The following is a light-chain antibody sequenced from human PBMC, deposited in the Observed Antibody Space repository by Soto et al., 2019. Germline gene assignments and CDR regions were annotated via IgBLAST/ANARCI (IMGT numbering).Light chain of an antibody. CDR2: DAF. V-gene: IGKV1-33*01. CDR1: QDIGYY. CDR3: QYSRHHRL. J-gene: IGKJ3*01. Sequence: DIQMTQSPSSLSASVGDRVTITCQASQDIGYYLNWYQHKPGKAPILLIYDAFNFETGVPSRFSGGGSGTKFSFTIIGLQLVDVATHFCQYSRHHRLFGPGAKVNMK.